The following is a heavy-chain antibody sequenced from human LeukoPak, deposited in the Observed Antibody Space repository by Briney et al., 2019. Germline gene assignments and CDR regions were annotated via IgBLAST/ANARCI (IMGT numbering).Heavy chain of an antibody. CDR2: IIPMLNKA. CDR1: GGTFSGYV. V-gene: IGHV1-69*05. J-gene: IGHJ4*02. CDR3: ARCSSGGCFFDF. Sequence: SVKVSCKASGGTFSGYVISWVRQAPGQGLEWMGGIIPMLNKANYAQKFQGRVTVTTDESTSTANMELRSLRSEDTAIYYCARCSSGGCFFDFWTQGTLVTVSS. D-gene: IGHD2-15*01.